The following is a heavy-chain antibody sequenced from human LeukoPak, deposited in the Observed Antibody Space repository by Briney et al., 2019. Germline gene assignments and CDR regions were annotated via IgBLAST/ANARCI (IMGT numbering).Heavy chain of an antibody. D-gene: IGHD3-16*01. CDR2: IYYSGST. CDR1: DGSISSYY. V-gene: IGHV4-59*08. Sequence: SETLSLTCTVSDGSISSYYWSWIRQPPGKGLEWIGYIYYSGSTNYNPSLKSRVTISVDTSKNQFSLKLSSVTAADTAVHYCARRLTVRFGAHFDYWGQGTLVTVSS. CDR3: ARRLTVRFGAHFDY. J-gene: IGHJ4*02.